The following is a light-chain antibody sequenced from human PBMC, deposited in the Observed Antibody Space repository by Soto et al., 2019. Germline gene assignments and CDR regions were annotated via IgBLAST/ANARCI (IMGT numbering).Light chain of an antibody. CDR2: AAS. Sequence: DIQMTQSPSSLSASVGDRVIITCRASQGIRNDLAWYQQKPGKAPKRLIYAASSLQSGVSSRFSGSGFGTEFTLTISSLQPEDFATYYCVQHNNYPPLTFGGGTQVEI. CDR1: QGIRND. CDR3: VQHNNYPPLT. V-gene: IGKV1-17*01. J-gene: IGKJ4*01.